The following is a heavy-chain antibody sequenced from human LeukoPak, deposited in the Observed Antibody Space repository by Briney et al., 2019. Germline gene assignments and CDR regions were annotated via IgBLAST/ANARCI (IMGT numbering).Heavy chain of an antibody. D-gene: IGHD3-3*01. CDR3: ASATIFGVVMTYYYYMDV. V-gene: IGHV3-23*01. J-gene: IGHJ6*03. CDR1: GFTFSSYA. CDR2: ISGSGGST. Sequence: GGSLRLSCAASGFTFSSYAMGWVRQAPGKGLEWVSAISGSGGSTYYADSVKGRFTISRDNSKNTLYLQMNSLRAEDTAVYYCASATIFGVVMTYYYYMDVWGKGTTVTVSS.